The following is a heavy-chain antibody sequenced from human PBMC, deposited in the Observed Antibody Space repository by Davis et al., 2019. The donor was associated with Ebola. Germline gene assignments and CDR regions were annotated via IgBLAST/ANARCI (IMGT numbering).Heavy chain of an antibody. Sequence: GESLKISCDASGFTVRNTHMSWVRQAPGKGLVWVSRINSDGSSTSYADSVKGRFTISRDNSKKTMYLQMNSLRGEDTAVYYCARSGLSFGVVKYHYGMDAWGKGTTVTVSS. CDR2: INSDGSST. CDR1: GFTVRNTH. D-gene: IGHD3-3*01. CDR3: ARSGLSFGVVKYHYGMDA. J-gene: IGHJ6*04. V-gene: IGHV3-74*01.